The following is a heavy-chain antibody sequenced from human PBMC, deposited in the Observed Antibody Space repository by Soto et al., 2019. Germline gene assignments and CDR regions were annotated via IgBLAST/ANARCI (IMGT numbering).Heavy chain of an antibody. J-gene: IGHJ4*02. CDR3: VRDSDSVADMTHGDF. CDR1: GFTFSSYS. V-gene: IGHV3-21*01. CDR2: ISSSSSYI. Sequence: GGSLRLSCAASGFTFSSYSMNWVRQAPGKRLEWVSSISSSSSYIYYADSVKGRFTISRDNAKNSLYLQMNSLRAEDTAVYYCVRDSDSVADMTHGDFWGRGTLVTVSS. D-gene: IGHD2-21*01.